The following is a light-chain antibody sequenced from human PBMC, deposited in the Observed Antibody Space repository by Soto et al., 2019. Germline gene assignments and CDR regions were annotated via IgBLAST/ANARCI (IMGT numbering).Light chain of an antibody. CDR2: GAS. V-gene: IGKV3-15*01. Sequence: EIVMTQSPATLSVSPGERATLSCRASQSVSSNLAWYQQKTGQAPRLLIYGASTRATGIPTRFNGSGSGTEFTLTISSLQSEDFAVYYCQQYNNWPPWTFGQGTKMEIK. CDR1: QSVSSN. CDR3: QQYNNWPPWT. J-gene: IGKJ1*01.